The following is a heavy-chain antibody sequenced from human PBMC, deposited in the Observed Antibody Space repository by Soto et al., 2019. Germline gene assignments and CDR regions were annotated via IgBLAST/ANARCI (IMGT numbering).Heavy chain of an antibody. CDR3: ARARWLRRQEYYFVI. CDR2: IYYGGTT. Sequence: KASETLSLTCSVSGGSIDRTGYFRSWIRQPPGQGLEWIGYIYYGGTTFYNPSLKSRSTLSLDTDENRFSLNLTSVTAADTAVYYCARARWLRRQEYYFVIWGQGILVTVSS. J-gene: IGHJ4*02. CDR1: GGSIDRTGYF. V-gene: IGHV4-31*03. D-gene: IGHD2-15*01.